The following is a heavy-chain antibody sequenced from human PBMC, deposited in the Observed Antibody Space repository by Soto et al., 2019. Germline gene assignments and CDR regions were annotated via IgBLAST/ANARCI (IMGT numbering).Heavy chain of an antibody. J-gene: IGHJ4*02. CDR1: GGSISSSSYY. CDR3: ARGRDGYLDY. CDR2: IYYSGST. Sequence: SETLSLTCTVSGGSISSSSYYWGWIRQPPGKGLEWIGSIYYSGSTYYNPSLQSRVTMSVDRSRNQFSLKLNSVTAADTAVYYCARGRDGYLDYWGQGTLVTVSS. V-gene: IGHV4-39*07.